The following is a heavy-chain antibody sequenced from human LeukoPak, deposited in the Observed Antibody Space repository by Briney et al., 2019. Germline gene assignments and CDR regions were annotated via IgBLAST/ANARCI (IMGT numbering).Heavy chain of an antibody. V-gene: IGHV3-9*03. D-gene: IGHD2-21*01. CDR3: AKALGRVIAKFGAFDI. Sequence: PGGSLRLSCAASGFTFSSYSMNWVRQAPGKGLEWVSGISWNSGSIGYADSVKGRFTISRDNAKNSLYLQMNSLRAEDMALYYCAKALGRVIAKFGAFDIWGQGTMVTVSS. CDR2: ISWNSGSI. CDR1: GFTFSSYS. J-gene: IGHJ3*02.